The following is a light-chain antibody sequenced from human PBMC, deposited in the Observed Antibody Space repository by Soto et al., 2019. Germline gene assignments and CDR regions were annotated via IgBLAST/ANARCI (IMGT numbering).Light chain of an antibody. Sequence: EIVLTLSPGTLSLSPGERATLSCRASQSVSSSYLAWYQQKPGQAPRLLIYGASSRATGIPDRFSGSGSGTEFTLTISSLQSEDFAVYYCQQYHNWPPITFGQGTRLEIK. CDR2: GAS. CDR1: QSVSSSY. CDR3: QQYHNWPPIT. J-gene: IGKJ5*01. V-gene: IGKV3-20*01.